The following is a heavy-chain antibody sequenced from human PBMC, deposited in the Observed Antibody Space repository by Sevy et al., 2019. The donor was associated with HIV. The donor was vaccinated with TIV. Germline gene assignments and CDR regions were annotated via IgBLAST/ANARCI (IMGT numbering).Heavy chain of an antibody. CDR1: GYSISSGYY. D-gene: IGHD6-13*01. Sequence: SETLSLTCAVSGYSISSGYYWGWIQQPPGKGLEWIGSIYHSGSTYYNPSLKSRVTISADTSKNQFSLNLSSVTAADTAVYYCAKEASVGTRNWFDPWGQGTLVTVSS. V-gene: IGHV4-38-2*02. CDR3: AKEASVGTRNWFDP. J-gene: IGHJ5*02. CDR2: IYHSGST.